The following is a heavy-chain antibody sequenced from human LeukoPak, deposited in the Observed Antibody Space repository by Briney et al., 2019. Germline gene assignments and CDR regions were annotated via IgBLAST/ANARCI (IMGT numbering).Heavy chain of an antibody. CDR1: GYTFTGYY. V-gene: IGHV7-4-1*02. CDR2: INTNTGNP. D-gene: IGHD3-3*01. Sequence: ASVKVSCKASGYTFTGYYMHWVRQAPGQGLEWMGWINTNTGNPTYAQGFTGRFVFSLDTSVSTAYLQISSLKAEDTAVYYCARDRKVLRFLEWLPDYWGQGTLVTVSS. CDR3: ARDRKVLRFLEWLPDY. J-gene: IGHJ4*02.